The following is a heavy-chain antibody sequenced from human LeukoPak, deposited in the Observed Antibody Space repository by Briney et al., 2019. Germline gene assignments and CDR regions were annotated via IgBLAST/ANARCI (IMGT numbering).Heavy chain of an antibody. D-gene: IGHD3-10*01. CDR2: IKQDGSEK. J-gene: IGHJ4*02. CDR3: ARHYYGSGSYYFDC. CDR1: GFTFSSYW. Sequence: GGSLRLSCAASGFTFSSYWMSWVRQAPGKGLEWVANIKQDGSEKYYVDSVKGRFTISRDNAKNSLYLQMNSLRAEDTAVYYCARHYYGSGSYYFDCWGQGTLVTVSS. V-gene: IGHV3-7*01.